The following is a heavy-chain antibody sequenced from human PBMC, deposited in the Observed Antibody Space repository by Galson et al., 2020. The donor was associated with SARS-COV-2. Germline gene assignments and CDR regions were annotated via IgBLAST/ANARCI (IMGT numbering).Heavy chain of an antibody. CDR1: GFTFSDYY. CDR3: AGTVGYCSSTSCFYI. V-gene: IGHV3-11*03. D-gene: IGHD2-2*03. Sequence: GGSLRLSCAASGFTFSDYYMSWIRQAPGKGLEWVSYISSSSSYTNYADSVKGRFTISRDNAKNSLYLQMNSLRAEDTAVYYCAGTVGYCSSTSCFYIWGQGTMVTVSS. J-gene: IGHJ3*02. CDR2: ISSSSSYT.